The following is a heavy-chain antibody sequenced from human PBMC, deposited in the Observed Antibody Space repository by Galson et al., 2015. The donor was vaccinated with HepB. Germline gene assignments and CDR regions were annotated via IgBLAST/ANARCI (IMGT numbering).Heavy chain of an antibody. CDR3: ARWGRVGATTRDAFDI. CDR2: IYYSGST. V-gene: IGHV4-59*01. D-gene: IGHD1-26*01. CDR1: GGSISSYY. Sequence: ETLSLTCTVSGGSISSYYWSWIRQPPGKGLEWIGYIYYSGSTNYNPSLKSRVTISVDTSKNQFSLKLSSVTAADTAVYYCARWGRVGATTRDAFDIWGQGTMVTVSS. J-gene: IGHJ3*02.